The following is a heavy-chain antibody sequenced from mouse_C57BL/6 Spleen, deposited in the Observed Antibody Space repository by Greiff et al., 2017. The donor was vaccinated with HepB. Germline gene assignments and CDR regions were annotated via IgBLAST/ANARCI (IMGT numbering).Heavy chain of an antibody. Sequence: QVQLKQPGAELVKPGASVKLSCKASGYTFTSYWMHWVKQRPGRGLEWIGRIDPNSGGTKYNEKFKSKATLTVDKPSSTSYMQLSSLTSEDSAVYYCAREGGNGYFDVWGTGTTVTVSS. CDR2: IDPNSGGT. V-gene: IGHV1-72*01. D-gene: IGHD2-1*01. CDR3: AREGGNGYFDV. J-gene: IGHJ1*03. CDR1: GYTFTSYW.